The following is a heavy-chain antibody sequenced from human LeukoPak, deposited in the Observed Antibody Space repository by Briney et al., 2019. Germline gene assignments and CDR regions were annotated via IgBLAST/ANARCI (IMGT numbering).Heavy chain of an antibody. CDR1: GYTFTSYV. D-gene: IGHD6-13*01. J-gene: IGHJ4*02. Sequence: ASVKVSCKASGYTFTSYVISWVRQAPGQGLEWMGIINPSGGSTSYAQKFQGRVTMTRDTSTSTVYMELSSLRSEDTAVYYCARALGGAAAGFGFDYWGQGTLVTVSS. V-gene: IGHV1-46*01. CDR3: ARALGGAAAGFGFDY. CDR2: INPSGGST.